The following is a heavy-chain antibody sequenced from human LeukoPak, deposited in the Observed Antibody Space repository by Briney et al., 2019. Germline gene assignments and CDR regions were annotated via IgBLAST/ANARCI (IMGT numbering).Heavy chain of an antibody. CDR3: ARDMGNYYDSSGYAYAFDI. CDR2: ISSSSSYI. Sequence: PGGALSLSCASSGFTLSSYSMGWVRQAPGKGLGWGSSISSSSSYIYYADSVKGRFTISRDNAKNSLYLQMNSLRAEDTAVYYCARDMGNYYDSSGYAYAFDIWGQGTMVTVSS. J-gene: IGHJ3*02. V-gene: IGHV3-21*01. CDR1: GFTLSSYS. D-gene: IGHD3-22*01.